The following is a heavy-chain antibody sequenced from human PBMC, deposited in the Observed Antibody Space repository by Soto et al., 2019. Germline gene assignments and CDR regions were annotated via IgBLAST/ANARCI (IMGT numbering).Heavy chain of an antibody. Sequence: SGGSLRLSCAASGFTFSSYAMSWVRQAPGKGLEWVSAISGSGGSTYYADSVKGRFTISRDNSKNTLYLQMNSLRAEDTAVYYCAKVQGHYDSSGYSDAFDIWGQGTMVTVSS. CDR2: ISGSGGST. J-gene: IGHJ3*02. CDR1: GFTFSSYA. V-gene: IGHV3-23*01. D-gene: IGHD3-22*01. CDR3: AKVQGHYDSSGYSDAFDI.